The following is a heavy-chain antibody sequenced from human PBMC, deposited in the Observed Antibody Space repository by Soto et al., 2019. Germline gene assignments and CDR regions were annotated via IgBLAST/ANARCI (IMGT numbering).Heavy chain of an antibody. CDR3: AKDHVTNGLFDY. J-gene: IGHJ4*02. D-gene: IGHD4-17*01. V-gene: IGHV3-30*18. CDR1: GFTFSIYG. Sequence: SRRLSGAPSGFTFSIYGMPWARQAQGKGREWVAVISYNGSNKYYADSVNGRFTISNDNSKNTLYLQMNSLRAEATAVYYCAKDHVTNGLFDYWGQGTLVTVSS. CDR2: ISYNGSNK.